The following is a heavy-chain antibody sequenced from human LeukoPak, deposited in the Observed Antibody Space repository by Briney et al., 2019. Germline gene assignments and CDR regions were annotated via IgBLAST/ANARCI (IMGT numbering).Heavy chain of an antibody. Sequence: PSETLSLTCAVSGVSISSSNWWSWVRQPPGKGLEWIGEIYHGGSTNYNPSLKSRVTISVDTSKNQFSLKLSSVTAADTAVYYCARVARRDSSGWFVRWELVTAIPGHYYMDVWGKGTTVTISS. CDR1: GVSISSSNW. V-gene: IGHV4-4*02. CDR2: IYHGGST. J-gene: IGHJ6*03. CDR3: ARVARRDSSGWFVRWELVTAIPGHYYMDV. D-gene: IGHD6-19*01.